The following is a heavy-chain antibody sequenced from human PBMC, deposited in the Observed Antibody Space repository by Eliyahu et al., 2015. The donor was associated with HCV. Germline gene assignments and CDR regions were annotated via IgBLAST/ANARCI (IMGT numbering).Heavy chain of an antibody. CDR3: AHSNRGEEYCTTTSCLNWFDP. V-gene: IGHV2-5*01. CDR1: GLSISSSGVG. J-gene: IGHJ5*02. CDR2: IYWNDDK. Sequence: QITLKESGPTLVKPTQTLTLTCTFSGLSISSSGVGVGWIRQPPGKALEWLALIYWNDDKRYSPSLKSRLTITKDTSKNQVVLTMTNMDPVDTATYYCAHSNRGEEYCTTTSCLNWFDPWGQGTLVTVSS. D-gene: IGHD2-2*01.